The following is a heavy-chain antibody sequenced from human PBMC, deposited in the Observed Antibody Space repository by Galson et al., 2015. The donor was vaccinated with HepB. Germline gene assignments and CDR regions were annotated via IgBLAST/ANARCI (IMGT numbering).Heavy chain of an antibody. D-gene: IGHD2-2*01. CDR2: ISAYNGNT. CDR1: GYTFTSYG. Sequence: SVKVSCKASGYTFTSYGISWVRQAPGQGLEWMGWISAYNGNTNYAQKLQGRVTMTTDTSTSTAYMELRSLRSDDTAVYYCARVLETNPVVVVPAAPGDYWGQGTLVTVS. J-gene: IGHJ4*02. CDR3: ARVLETNPVVVVPAAPGDY. V-gene: IGHV1-18*01.